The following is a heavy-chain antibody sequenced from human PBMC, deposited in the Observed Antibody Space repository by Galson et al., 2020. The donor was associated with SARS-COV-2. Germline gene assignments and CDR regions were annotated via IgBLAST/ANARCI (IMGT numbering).Heavy chain of an antibody. CDR3: ARDPCGEAALDF. D-gene: IGHD3-10*01. Sequence: SETLSLTCAVSGDSINSYYWNWIRQPPGKGLQWIGSVYYSGDTNYSPSLKSRVTISVDRSKNQFSLELRSVTAADTALYYCARDPCGEAALDFWGRGTMGTVSS. CDR1: GDSINSYY. J-gene: IGHJ3*01. V-gene: IGHV4-59*01. CDR2: VYYSGDT.